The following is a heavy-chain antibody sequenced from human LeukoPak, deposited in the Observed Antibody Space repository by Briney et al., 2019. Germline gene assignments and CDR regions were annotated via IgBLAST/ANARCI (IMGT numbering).Heavy chain of an antibody. CDR3: ALRRRPGGFDY. D-gene: IGHD3-10*01. CDR1: GGSISSYY. CDR2: IYYSGST. Sequence: SETLSLTCTVSGGSISSYYWSWVRQPPGKGLEWIGYIYYSGSTNYNPSLKSRVTISVDTSKNQFSLKLSSVTAADTAVYYCALRRRPGGFDYWGQGTLVTVSS. V-gene: IGHV4-59*01. J-gene: IGHJ4*02.